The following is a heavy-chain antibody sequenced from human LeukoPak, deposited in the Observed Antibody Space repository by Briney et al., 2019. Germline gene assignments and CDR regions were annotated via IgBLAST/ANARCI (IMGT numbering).Heavy chain of an antibody. J-gene: IGHJ4*02. D-gene: IGHD6-13*01. V-gene: IGHV4-31*03. CDR3: ARDRGIAAPVYYFDS. Sequence: SQTLSLTCTVSGGSISSGGYYWSWIRQHPGKGLEWIGYIYYSGSTYYNPSLKSRVTISVDTSKNQFSLKLSSVTAADTAVYYCARDRGIAAPVYYFDSWGRGSLVTVSS. CDR2: IYYSGST. CDR1: GGSISSGGYY.